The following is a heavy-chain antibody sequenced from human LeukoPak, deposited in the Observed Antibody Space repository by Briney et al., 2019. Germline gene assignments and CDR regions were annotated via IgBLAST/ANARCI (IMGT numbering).Heavy chain of an antibody. D-gene: IGHD3-22*01. J-gene: IGHJ4*02. CDR1: GFTFSSYA. CDR3: AKEKPKWLSAVDY. CDR2: ISGSGGNT. V-gene: IGHV3-23*01. Sequence: PGGSLRLSCAASGFTFSSYAMSWVRRPPGKGLEWVSVISGSGGNTYYADSVKGRFTISRDNSKNTLYLQMNSLRAEDTAVYYCAKEKPKWLSAVDYWGQGTLVTVSS.